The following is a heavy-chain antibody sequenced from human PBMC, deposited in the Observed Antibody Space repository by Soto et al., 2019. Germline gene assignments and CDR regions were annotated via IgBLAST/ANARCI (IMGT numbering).Heavy chain of an antibody. CDR3: ARGDYYDTSGPFSDAFDI. J-gene: IGHJ3*02. CDR2: IKPDGSEK. CDR1: GFTFSTYW. Sequence: PGGSLRLSCAASGFTFSTYWMSWVRQAPGKGLEWVANIKPDGSEKWYVDSVKGRFTISRDNAKNSLYLQMKSLRAEDTAVYYCARGDYYDTSGPFSDAFDIWGQGTIVTVSS. V-gene: IGHV3-7*04. D-gene: IGHD3-22*01.